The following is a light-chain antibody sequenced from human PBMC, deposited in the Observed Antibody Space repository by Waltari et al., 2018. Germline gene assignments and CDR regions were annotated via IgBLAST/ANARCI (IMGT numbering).Light chain of an antibody. CDR1: QTIRTTY. J-gene: IGKJ4*01. Sequence: EIVLTQSPGTLSLSPGEGATLSCRTSQTIRTTYLAWYQQKPGQAPTLLLYGAFSRAPGIPDRFTGSWAGTDFSLTISSLEPEDFATYYCQQYDISPLTFGGGTKVEIK. CDR2: GAF. V-gene: IGKV3-20*01. CDR3: QQYDISPLT.